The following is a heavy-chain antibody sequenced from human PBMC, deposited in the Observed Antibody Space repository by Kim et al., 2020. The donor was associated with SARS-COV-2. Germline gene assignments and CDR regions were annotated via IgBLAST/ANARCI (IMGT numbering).Heavy chain of an antibody. CDR2: IGNKIHGGST. V-gene: IGHV3-15*04. Sequence: GGSLRLSCAASGFTFSEVWLSWVRQAPGKGLEWVGRIGNKIHGGSTDYAAPVKGRFFIARDDSKDTLYLQMSGLTTEDTAVYYCTTGWEGIGGLCDGDTGYPASLWGQGTLVTVSS. D-gene: IGHD2-21*01. J-gene: IGHJ1*01. CDR3: TTGWEGIGGLCDGDTGYPASL. CDR1: GFTFSEVW.